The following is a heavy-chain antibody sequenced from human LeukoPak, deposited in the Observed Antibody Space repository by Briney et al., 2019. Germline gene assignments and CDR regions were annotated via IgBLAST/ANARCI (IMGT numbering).Heavy chain of an antibody. CDR1: GFTFDDYA. D-gene: IGHD2-21*02. J-gene: IGHJ4*02. CDR2: ISWNSGSI. Sequence: GGSLRLSCAASGFTFDDYAMHWVRQAPGKGLGWVSGISWNSGSIGYPDSVKGRFTISRDNAKNSLYLQLNGLRAEDTALYYCAKDFTFEAATAIDYWGQGTLVTVSS. CDR3: AKDFTFEAATAIDY. V-gene: IGHV3-9*01.